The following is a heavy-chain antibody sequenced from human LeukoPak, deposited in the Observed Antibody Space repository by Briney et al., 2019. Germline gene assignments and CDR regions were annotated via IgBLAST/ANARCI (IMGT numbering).Heavy chain of an antibody. CDR1: GGSISSTTYY. V-gene: IGHV4-39*07. J-gene: IGHJ4*02. CDR3: ARDRDGYNPFDY. D-gene: IGHD5-24*01. CDR2: FFYSGST. Sequence: SETLSLTCTVSGGSISSTTYYWGWIRQPPGKGLEWIGSFFYSGSTYYNPSLKSRVTIPVDTSKNQFSLKLSSVTAADTAVYYCARDRDGYNPFDYWGQGTLVTVSS.